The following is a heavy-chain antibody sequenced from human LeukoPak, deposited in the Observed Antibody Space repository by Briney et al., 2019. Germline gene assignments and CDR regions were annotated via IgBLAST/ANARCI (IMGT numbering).Heavy chain of an antibody. CDR1: GGTFSSYA. CDR3: ARGPAVVNWFDP. V-gene: IGHV1-18*01. J-gene: IGHJ5*02. D-gene: IGHD3-22*01. Sequence: ASVKVSCKASGGTFSSYAISWVRQAPGQGLEWMGWISPYNGNSKYTDKVQGRVTMTTDTSTSTAYMELRSLRSDDTAVYYCARGPAVVNWFDPWGQGSLVTVSS. CDR2: ISPYNGNS.